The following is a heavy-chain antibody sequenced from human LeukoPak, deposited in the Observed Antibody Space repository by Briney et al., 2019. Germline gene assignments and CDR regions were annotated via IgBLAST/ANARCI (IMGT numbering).Heavy chain of an antibody. CDR3: ARDRLGGATYNWFDP. CDR2: INPNSGGT. Sequence: ASVKVSCKASGYTFTGYYMHWVRQAPGQGLEWMGRINPNSGGTNYAQKFQGRVTMTRDTSISAAYMELSRLRSDDTAVYYCARDRLGGATYNWFDPWGQGTLVTVSS. V-gene: IGHV1-2*06. D-gene: IGHD1-26*01. J-gene: IGHJ5*02. CDR1: GYTFTGYY.